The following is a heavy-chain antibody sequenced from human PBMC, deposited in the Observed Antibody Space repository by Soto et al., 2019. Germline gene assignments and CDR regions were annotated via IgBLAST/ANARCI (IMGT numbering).Heavy chain of an antibody. D-gene: IGHD3-10*01. CDR2: IWYDGSSQ. J-gene: IGHJ4*02. V-gene: IGHV3-30*02. CDR1: GFNFRNHG. Sequence: GGSLRLSCAASGFNFRNHGMHWVRQAPGKGLEWVAVIWYDGSSQYYADSVKGRFTISRDNPENTLYLQMNSLRAEDTAVYYCAKDRGATMLRGVMRYFDYWGQGTLVTVSS. CDR3: AKDRGATMLRGVMRYFDY.